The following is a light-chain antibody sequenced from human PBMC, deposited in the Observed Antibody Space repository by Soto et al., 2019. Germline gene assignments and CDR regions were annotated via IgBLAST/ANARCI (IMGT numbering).Light chain of an antibody. CDR3: SSYAGSKSLV. CDR1: SSNIGAGYD. Sequence: QSALTQPPSVSGAPGQRVTISCTGSSSNIGAGYDVHWYQQLPGTAPKLLIYGNSNRPSGVPDRFSGSKSGTSASLAITGLQAEDESDYYCSSYAGSKSLVFGGGTKVTVL. J-gene: IGLJ2*01. V-gene: IGLV1-40*01. CDR2: GNS.